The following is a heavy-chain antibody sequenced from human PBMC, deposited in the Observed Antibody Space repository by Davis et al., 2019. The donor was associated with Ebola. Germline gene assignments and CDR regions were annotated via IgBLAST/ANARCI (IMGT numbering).Heavy chain of an antibody. CDR1: GFIFSNSP. CDR3: ARDSFDILTGYFIHVLDY. J-gene: IGHJ4*02. D-gene: IGHD3-9*01. Sequence: PGGSLRLSCAASGFIFSNSPMHWVRQAPGKGLEWVGLISYDGTSKSYADSVKGRFSISRDNSMNTLYLQMNSLSSEDTAVYYCARDSFDILTGYFIHVLDYWGQGTLVTVSS. V-gene: IGHV3-30*04. CDR2: ISYDGTSK.